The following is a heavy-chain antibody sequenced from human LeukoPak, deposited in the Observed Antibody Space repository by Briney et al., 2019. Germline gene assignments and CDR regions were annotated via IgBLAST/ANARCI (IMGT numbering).Heavy chain of an antibody. CDR2: IYCGST. CDR3: ARHVRGCSDGSCYATDY. D-gene: IGHD2-15*01. J-gene: IGHJ4*01. CDR1: GGSISISSYH. V-gene: IGHV4-39*01. Sequence: PSETLSLTCTVSGGSISISSYHWGWIRQPPGKGLEWIGSIYCGSTYDNPSLKSRVTISVDTSKNQFSLKLSSVTAADTAVYYCARHVRGCSDGSCYATDYWGHGTLVTVSS.